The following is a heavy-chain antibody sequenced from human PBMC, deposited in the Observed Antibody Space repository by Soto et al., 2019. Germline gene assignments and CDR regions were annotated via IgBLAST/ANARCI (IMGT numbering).Heavy chain of an antibody. J-gene: IGHJ6*02. CDR1: RYTFTGYY. CDR3: ATSYQLPSYYYYGMDV. Sequence: GAAVKVSCKASRYTFTGYYMHWVRQAPGQGLEWMGWINPNSGGTNYAQKFQGWVTMTRDTSISTAYMELSRLRSDDTAVYYCATSYQLPSYYYYGMDVWGQGTTVTVSS. CDR2: INPNSGGT. V-gene: IGHV1-2*04. D-gene: IGHD2-2*01.